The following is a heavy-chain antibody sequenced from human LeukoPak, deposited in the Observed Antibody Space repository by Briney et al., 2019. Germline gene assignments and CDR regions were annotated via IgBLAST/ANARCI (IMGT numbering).Heavy chain of an antibody. Sequence: SETLSLTCTVSGGSIRSSGYYWGWIRQPPREGLEWIANIDYGGSTYYNPSLKSRSTVSVDTSKNQFSLKLSSVTAADTAVYYCARLVYSGTSRYFDYWGQGTLVAVSS. CDR1: GGSIRSSGYY. J-gene: IGHJ4*02. D-gene: IGHD5-12*01. V-gene: IGHV4-39*01. CDR3: ARLVYSGTSRYFDY. CDR2: IDYGGST.